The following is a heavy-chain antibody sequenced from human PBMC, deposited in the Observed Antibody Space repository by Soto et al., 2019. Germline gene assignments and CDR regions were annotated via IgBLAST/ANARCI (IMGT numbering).Heavy chain of an antibody. J-gene: IGHJ4*02. V-gene: IGHV3-30-3*01. CDR2: ISDDGSNK. CDR1: GFTFSNYA. CDR3: ARDRFASSWSYFDY. D-gene: IGHD6-13*01. Sequence: QVQLVESGGGVVQPGRSLRLSCEASGFTFSNYALHWVRQAPCKGLEWVAVISDDGSNKYYADSVKGRFTISRDNSKNTLYLQMNSLRAEDTAVYYCARDRFASSWSYFDYWGQGTPVTVSS.